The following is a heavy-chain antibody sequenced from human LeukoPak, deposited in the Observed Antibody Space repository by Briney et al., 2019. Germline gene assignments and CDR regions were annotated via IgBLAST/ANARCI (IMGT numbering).Heavy chain of an antibody. V-gene: IGHV3-30*02. J-gene: IGHJ5*02. CDR2: IRYDGSDK. CDR3: AKDNPIGEVPGLGPGS. Sequence: GGSLRLSCAASGFTFSSSGMHWVRQAPGKGLEWVAFIRYDGSDKFYADSVKGRFTISRDNSKNTLYLQLYSLRTDDTAVYYCAKDNPIGEVPGLGPGSWGQGTLVTVSS. D-gene: IGHD2-2*01. CDR1: GFTFSSSG.